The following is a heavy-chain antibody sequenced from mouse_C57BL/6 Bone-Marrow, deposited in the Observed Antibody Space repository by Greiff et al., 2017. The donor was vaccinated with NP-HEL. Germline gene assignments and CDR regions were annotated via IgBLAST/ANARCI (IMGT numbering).Heavy chain of an antibody. CDR2: FHPYNDDT. CDR1: GYTFTTYP. J-gene: IGHJ4*01. V-gene: IGHV1-47*01. D-gene: IGHD1-1*01. CDR3: ARRSNVDYAMDY. Sequence: QVQLQQSGAELVKPGASVKMSCKASGYTFTTYPIEWMKQSPGKCLEWIGNFHPYNDDTKYNEKFKGKATLTVEKSSSTVYLDLSRLTSDDSAVYYCARRSNVDYAMDYWGQGTSVTVTS.